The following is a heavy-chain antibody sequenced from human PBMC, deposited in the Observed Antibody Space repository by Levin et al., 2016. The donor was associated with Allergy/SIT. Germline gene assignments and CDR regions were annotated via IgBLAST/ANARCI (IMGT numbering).Heavy chain of an antibody. CDR1: GYTFTMYS. CDR3: AREPGLAYFDY. CDR2: ISTHSANT. J-gene: IGHJ4*02. Sequence: ASVKVSCKTSGYTFTMYSLTWVRQAPGQGLEWMGWISTHSANTNYAEKFQGRVTITRDTSASTAYMELSSLRSEDTAVYYCAREPGLAYFDYWGQGTLVTVSS. D-gene: IGHD6-19*01. V-gene: IGHV1-18*04.